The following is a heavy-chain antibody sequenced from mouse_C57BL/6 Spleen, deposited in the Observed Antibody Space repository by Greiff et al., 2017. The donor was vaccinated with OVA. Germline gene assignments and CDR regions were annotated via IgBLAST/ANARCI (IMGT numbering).Heavy chain of an antibody. J-gene: IGHJ1*03. V-gene: IGHV1-82*01. D-gene: IGHD1-1*01. CDR3: ARNTTVGDV. CDR1: GYAFSSSW. Sequence: QVQLKESGPELVKPGASVKISCKASGYAFSSSWMNWVKQRPGKGLEWIGRIYPGDGDTNYNGKFKGKATLTADKSSSTAYMQLSSLTSEDSAVYFCARNTTVGDVWGTGTTVTVSS. CDR2: IYPGDGDT.